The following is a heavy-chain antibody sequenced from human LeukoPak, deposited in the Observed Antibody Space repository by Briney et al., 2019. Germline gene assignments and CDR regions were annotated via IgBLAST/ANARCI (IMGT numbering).Heavy chain of an antibody. CDR3: AKARLGSGTYSAFDI. CDR1: GLTFSSYA. CDR2: ITGSGTST. D-gene: IGHD3-10*01. V-gene: IGHV3-23*01. Sequence: PGGSLRLSCAGSGLTFSSYAMSWVRQAPGKGPEWVSTITGSGTSTYHADSVKGRSTISRDISQTTLFLQMNSLRAEDTARYYCAKARLGSGTYSAFDIWGQGTMVTVSS. J-gene: IGHJ3*02.